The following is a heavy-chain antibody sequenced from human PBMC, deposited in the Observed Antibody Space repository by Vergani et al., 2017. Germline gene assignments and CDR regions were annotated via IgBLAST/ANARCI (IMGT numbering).Heavy chain of an antibody. V-gene: IGHV3-23*01. CDR3: ANSLGARVPQGYFQH. J-gene: IGHJ1*01. CDR2: ISGSGGST. CDR1: GFTFSSYA. Sequence: EVQLLESGGGLVQPGGSLRLSCAASGFTFSSYAMSWVRQAPGKGLEWVSAISGSGGSTYYADSVKGRFTIPRDNSKNTLYLQMNSLRAEDTAVYYCANSLGARVPQGYFQHWGQGTLVTVSS. D-gene: IGHD3-16*01.